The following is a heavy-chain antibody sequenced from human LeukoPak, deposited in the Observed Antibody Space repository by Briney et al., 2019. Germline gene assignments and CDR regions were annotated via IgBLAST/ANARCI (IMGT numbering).Heavy chain of an antibody. CDR1: GYTFTSYY. CDR2: INPSGGST. D-gene: IGHD3-22*01. Sequence: ASVKVSCKASGYTFTSYYMHWVRQAPGQGLEWMGIINPSGGSTSYAQKFQGRVTMTRDTSTSTVYMELSSLRSEDTAVYYCARTVGVVAQTGGAFDIWGQGTMVTVSS. CDR3: ARTVGVVAQTGGAFDI. V-gene: IGHV1-46*01. J-gene: IGHJ3*02.